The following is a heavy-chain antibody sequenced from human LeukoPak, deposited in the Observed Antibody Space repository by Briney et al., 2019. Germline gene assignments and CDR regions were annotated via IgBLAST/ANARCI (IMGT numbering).Heavy chain of an antibody. J-gene: IGHJ4*02. D-gene: IGHD2-15*01. CDR3: ARHYCSGGSCYFSADY. V-gene: IGHV3-23*01. CDR1: GFTFSSYA. Sequence: GGSLRLSCAASGFTFSSYAMSWVRQAPGKGLEWVSAISGSGGSTYYADSVKGRFTISRDNSKNTLYLQMNSLRAEDTAVYYCARHYCSGGSCYFSADYWGQGTLVTVSS. CDR2: ISGSGGST.